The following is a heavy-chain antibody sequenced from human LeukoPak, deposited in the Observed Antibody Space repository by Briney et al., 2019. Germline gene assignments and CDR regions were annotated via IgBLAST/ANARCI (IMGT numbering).Heavy chain of an antibody. CDR2: IYYSGSN. Sequence: PSQTLSLTCAVSGGSISSGGYSWSWIRQPPGKGLRWTAYIYYSGSNYYNPSLKSRVTVSVDTSKNQFSLRLSSVTAADTAVYYCARHRNPRYYGSGSYRGTGFDYWGQGTLVTVSS. J-gene: IGHJ4*02. CDR3: ARHRNPRYYGSGSYRGTGFDY. D-gene: IGHD3-10*01. V-gene: IGHV4-30-4*07. CDR1: GGSISSGGYS.